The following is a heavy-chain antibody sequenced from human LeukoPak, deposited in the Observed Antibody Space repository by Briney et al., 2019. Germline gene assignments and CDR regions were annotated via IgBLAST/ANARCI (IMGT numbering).Heavy chain of an antibody. J-gene: IGHJ5*02. Sequence: GSLRLSCAASGFTVSSNYMSWVRQAPGKGLEWVSVIYSGGSTYYADSVKGRFTISRDNAKNSLYLQMNGLRAEDTAVYYCARWGDYYGSGSYYHWGQGTLVTVSS. CDR3: ARWGDYYGSGSYYH. CDR1: GFTVSSNY. CDR2: IYSGGST. V-gene: IGHV3-66*01. D-gene: IGHD3-10*01.